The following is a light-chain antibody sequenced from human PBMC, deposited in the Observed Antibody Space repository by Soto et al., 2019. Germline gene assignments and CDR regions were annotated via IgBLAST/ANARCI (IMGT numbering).Light chain of an antibody. CDR1: QSVSSY. Sequence: EIVLTQSPGTLSLSPGERATLACSASQSVSSYLAWYQQKPGQAPRLLIYDASNRATGIPARFSGSGSGTDFTLTISSLEPEDFAVHYCQQRTNWPPSLTFGGGTKLXIK. J-gene: IGKJ4*01. CDR3: QQRTNWPPSLT. CDR2: DAS. V-gene: IGKV3-11*01.